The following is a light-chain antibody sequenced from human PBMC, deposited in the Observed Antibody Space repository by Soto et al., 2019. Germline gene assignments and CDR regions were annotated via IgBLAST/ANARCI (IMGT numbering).Light chain of an antibody. CDR2: NVN. CDR1: SSDVGNYNY. J-gene: IGLJ1*01. Sequence: QSVLTQSASVSGSPGQSITISCTGTSSDVGNYNYVSWYQQHPGEVPKLIIFNVNNRPSGVSNRFSGSKSGTTASLTLSGLQVEDEADYYGSSFTRGTTYASGPGTKVTVL. CDR3: SSFTRGTTYA. V-gene: IGLV2-14*01.